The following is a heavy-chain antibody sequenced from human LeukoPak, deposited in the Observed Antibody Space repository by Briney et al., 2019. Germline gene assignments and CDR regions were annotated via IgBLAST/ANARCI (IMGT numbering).Heavy chain of an antibody. CDR2: INSDGSST. Sequence: GGSLRLSCAAPGLIFRSYWMHWVRQAPGKGLVWVSTINSDGSSTTYADSVKGRFTISRDNAKNTLYLQMNSLRVEDTVVYYCARGPPWYFDLWGRGTLVTVSS. J-gene: IGHJ2*01. CDR1: GLIFRSYW. D-gene: IGHD6-25*01. V-gene: IGHV3-74*01. CDR3: ARGPPWYFDL.